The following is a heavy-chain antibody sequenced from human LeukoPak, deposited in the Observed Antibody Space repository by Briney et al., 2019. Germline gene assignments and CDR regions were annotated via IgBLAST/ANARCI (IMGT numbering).Heavy chain of an antibody. CDR1: GDSISSYY. D-gene: IGHD3-3*01. CDR3: AGVSRFLEWPDY. CDR2: IYISGST. Sequence: SETLSLTCTVSGDSISSYYWSWIRQPAGKGLEWIGRIYISGSTNYNPSLKSRVTMSIDTSKNQFSLKLSSVTAADTAVYYRAGVSRFLEWPDYWGQGTLVTVSS. V-gene: IGHV4-4*07. J-gene: IGHJ4*02.